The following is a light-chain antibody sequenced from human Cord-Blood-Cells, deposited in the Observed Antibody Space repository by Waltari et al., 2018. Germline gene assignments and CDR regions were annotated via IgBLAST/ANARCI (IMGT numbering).Light chain of an antibody. J-gene: IGKJ1*01. V-gene: IGKV3-15*01. CDR3: QQYNNWPPWT. CDR2: GAS. Sequence: EIVMTQSPATLSVSPGERATLSCRASQSVSRHLAWYQQKPGQAPRLLIYGASTRATGIPAMFSGSGSGTEFTLTISSLQSEDFAVYYCQQYNNWPPWTFGQGTKVEIK. CDR1: QSVSRH.